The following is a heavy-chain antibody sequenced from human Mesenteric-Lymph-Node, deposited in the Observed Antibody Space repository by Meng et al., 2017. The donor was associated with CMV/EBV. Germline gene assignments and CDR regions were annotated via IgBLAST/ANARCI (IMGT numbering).Heavy chain of an antibody. CDR2: IIPIFGTA. V-gene: IGHV1-69*05. CDR3: ARYWYSSSWYRYYYYGMDV. D-gene: IGHD6-13*01. J-gene: IGHJ6*02. CDR1: GGTFSSYA. Sequence: SVKVSCKASGGTFSSYAISWVRQAPGQGLEWMGGIIPIFGTANYAQKFQGRVTITTDESTSTAYMELSSLRSEDTAVYYCARYWYSSSWYRYYYYGMDVWGQGTTVTVSS.